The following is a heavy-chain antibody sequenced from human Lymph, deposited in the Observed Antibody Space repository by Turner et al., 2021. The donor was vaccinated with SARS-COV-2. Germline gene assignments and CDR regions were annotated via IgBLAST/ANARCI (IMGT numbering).Heavy chain of an antibody. J-gene: IGHJ4*02. CDR2: IYYSGST. D-gene: IGHD1-7*01. CDR1: GGSTSSGDYY. Sequence: QVQLQESGPGLVKPSQTPSLTCTVSGGSTSSGDYYWSWIRQPPGKGLEWIGYIYYSGSTYYNPSLKSRVTISVDTSKNQFSLKLSSVTAADTAVYYCARVHRWNYEYYFDYWGQGTLVTVSS. V-gene: IGHV4-30-4*01. CDR3: ARVHRWNYEYYFDY.